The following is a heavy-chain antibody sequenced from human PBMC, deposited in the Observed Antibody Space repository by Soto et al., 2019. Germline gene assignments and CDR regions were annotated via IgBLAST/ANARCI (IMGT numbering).Heavy chain of an antibody. CDR3: AREGSYDSRGYYFDY. Sequence: PGGSLRLSCAASGFTFSSYSMNWVRQAPGKGLEWVSSISSSSDTIYYSDSVKGRFTISRDNSKNTLYLQMNSPRAEDTAVYYLAREGSYDSRGYYFDYWGQETLFTVSS. J-gene: IGHJ4*02. CDR2: ISSSSDTI. V-gene: IGHV3-48*01. CDR1: GFTFSSYS. D-gene: IGHD3-22*01.